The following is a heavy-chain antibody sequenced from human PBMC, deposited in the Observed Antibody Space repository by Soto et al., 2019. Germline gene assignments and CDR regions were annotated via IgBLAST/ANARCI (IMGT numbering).Heavy chain of an antibody. CDR2: ISYDGNKK. D-gene: IGHD6-19*01. V-gene: IGHV3-30-3*01. J-gene: IGHJ4*02. CDR1: GFTLRSYS. Sequence: QVQLVESGGGVVQPGRSLRLSCAASGFTLRSYSMYWVRQTPGKGLEWVALISYDGNKKYYGDSVRGRFTISRDTSKNTVYLQMNSLRPEETAVYYCARSVAVAGLDFWGQGTLVTVSS. CDR3: ARSVAVAGLDF.